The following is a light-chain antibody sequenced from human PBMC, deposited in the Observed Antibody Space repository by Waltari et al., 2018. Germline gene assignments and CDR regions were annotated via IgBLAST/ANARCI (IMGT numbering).Light chain of an antibody. V-gene: IGLV2-11*01. Sequence: QSALTQPRSASGSPGQSVTTSCTGTSSDVGGYNYVFWYQQHPGKAPKLMIYDVTKRPSGVPDRFSGSKSGNTASLTISGLQAEDEADYYCCSYAGAYTHVIFGGGTKLTVL. CDR2: DVT. CDR3: CSYAGAYTHVI. CDR1: SSDVGGYNY. J-gene: IGLJ2*01.